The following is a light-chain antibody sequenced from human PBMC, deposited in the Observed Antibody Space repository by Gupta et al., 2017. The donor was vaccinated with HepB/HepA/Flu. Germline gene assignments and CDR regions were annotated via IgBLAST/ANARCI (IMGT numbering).Light chain of an antibody. CDR1: SSSIGAKYD. CDR2: ANN. CDR3: QSYDSSLSEYV. V-gene: IGLV1-40*01. J-gene: IGLJ1*01. Sequence: QSVLTPPPSVSGAPGQSVTISCIGSSSSIGAKYDVHWYQQLPGTVPKLIIYANNIRPSGVPDRFSGSKSGASASLAITGLQAEDEATYYCQSYDSSLSEYVFGTGTKVTVL.